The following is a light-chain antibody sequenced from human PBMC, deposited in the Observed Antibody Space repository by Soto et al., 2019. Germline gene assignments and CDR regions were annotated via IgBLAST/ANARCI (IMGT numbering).Light chain of an antibody. V-gene: IGKV1-5*01. J-gene: IGKJ1*01. CDR2: DAS. CDR3: QQYNSYSRT. Sequence: DIQMTQSPSTLSASVGDRVTITCRASQSISNRLAWYQQKPGKAPKVLIYDASSLESGVPSRFSGSGSGTEFTLTISNLQPDDFATYYCQQYNSYSRTFGQGTKVDIK. CDR1: QSISNR.